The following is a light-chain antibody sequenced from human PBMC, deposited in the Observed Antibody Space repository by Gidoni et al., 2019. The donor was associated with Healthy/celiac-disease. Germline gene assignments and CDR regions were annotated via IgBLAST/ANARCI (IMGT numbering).Light chain of an antibody. J-gene: IGKJ5*01. CDR2: AAS. Sequence: DIQLTHSPSFLSASVGDRVTITCRASQGISSYLAWYQQKPGKAPKLLIYAASTLQSGVPSRFSGSGSGTEFTLTISSLQPEDFATYYCQQLNSYPPITFXXXTRLEIK. CDR3: QQLNSYPPIT. V-gene: IGKV1-9*01. CDR1: QGISSY.